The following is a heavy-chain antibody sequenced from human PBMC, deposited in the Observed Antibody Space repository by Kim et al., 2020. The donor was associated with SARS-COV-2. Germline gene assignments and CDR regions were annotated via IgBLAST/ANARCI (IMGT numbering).Heavy chain of an antibody. CDR2: ISSSGSTI. CDR3: ARAVKGITMIVVVRPYYYYGMDV. V-gene: IGHV3-48*03. J-gene: IGHJ6*02. D-gene: IGHD3-22*01. CDR1: GFTFSSYE. Sequence: GGSLRLFCAASGFTFSSYEMNWVRQAPGKGLEWVSYISSSGSTIYYADSVKGRFTISRDNAKNSLYLQMNSLRAEDTAVYYCARAVKGITMIVVVRPYYYYGMDVWGQGTTVTVSS.